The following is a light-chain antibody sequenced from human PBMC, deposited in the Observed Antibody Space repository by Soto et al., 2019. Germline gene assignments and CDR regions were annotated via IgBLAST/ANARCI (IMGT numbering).Light chain of an antibody. J-gene: IGLJ1*01. V-gene: IGLV2-11*01. CDR3: CSYAASNTFV. CDR1: SSDVGGYNY. CDR2: DVS. Sequence: QSVLTQPRSVSGSPEQSVTISCTGTSSDVGGYNYVSWYQQYSGKAPKVMIYDVSKRPSGVPDRFSGSKSGNTASLTISGLQAEDEADYYCCSYAASNTFVFGTGTKLTVL.